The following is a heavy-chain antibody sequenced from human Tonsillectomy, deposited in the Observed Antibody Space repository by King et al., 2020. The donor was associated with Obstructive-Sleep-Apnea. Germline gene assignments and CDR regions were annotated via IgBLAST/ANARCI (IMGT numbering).Heavy chain of an antibody. CDR1: GGSISSYY. CDR3: ARRKPSWDDYGDYGALDY. D-gene: IGHD4-17*01. CDR2: IYYSGST. V-gene: IGHV4-59*01. Sequence: QLQESGPGLVKPSETLSLTCTVSGGSISSYYWSWIRQPPGKGLEWIGYIYYSGSTNYNPSLKSRVTISVDTSKNQFSLKLSSVTAADTAVYYCARRKPSWDDYGDYGALDYWGQGTLVTVSS. J-gene: IGHJ4*02.